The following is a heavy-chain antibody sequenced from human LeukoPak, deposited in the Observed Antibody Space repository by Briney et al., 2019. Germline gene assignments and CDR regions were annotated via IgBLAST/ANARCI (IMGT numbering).Heavy chain of an antibody. J-gene: IGHJ4*02. CDR1: GFTLNSHA. Sequence: PGGSLRLSCAASGFTLNSHAMTWVRQVAGKGLEWVSSITGRGDHAYYADSVKGRFTISRDTSKNTLYVQMNSLRAEDTAVYYCAKNYDSNWGTYRWAFDSWGPGTMVTVSS. D-gene: IGHD3-16*02. CDR3: AKNYDSNWGTYRWAFDS. V-gene: IGHV3-23*01. CDR2: ITGRGDHA.